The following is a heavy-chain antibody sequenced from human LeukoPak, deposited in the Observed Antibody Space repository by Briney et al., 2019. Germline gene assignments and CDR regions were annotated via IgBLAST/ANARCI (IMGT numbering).Heavy chain of an antibody. CDR1: GFTFNTYS. D-gene: IGHD3-22*01. V-gene: IGHV4-39*07. Sequence: PGGSLRLSCAASGFTFNTYSMSWVRQAPGKGLEWIGSIYYSGSTYYNPSLKSRVTISVDTSKNQFSLKLSPVTAADTAVYYCARWGSGFKAYFDYWGQGTLVTVSS. CDR3: ARWGSGFKAYFDY. J-gene: IGHJ4*02. CDR2: IYYSGST.